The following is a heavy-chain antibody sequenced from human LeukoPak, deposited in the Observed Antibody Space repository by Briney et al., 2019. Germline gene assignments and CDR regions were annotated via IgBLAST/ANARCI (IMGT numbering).Heavy chain of an antibody. CDR3: ASIDKSYDFWSGYRY. CDR1: GYTFTSYG. D-gene: IGHD3-3*01. Sequence: ASVKVSCKASGYTFTSYGISWVRQAPGQGLEWMGWISAYNGNTNYAQKLQGRVTITTDESTSTAYMELSSLRSEDTAVYYCASIDKSYDFWSGYRYWGQGTLVTVSS. J-gene: IGHJ4*02. CDR2: ISAYNGNT. V-gene: IGHV1-18*01.